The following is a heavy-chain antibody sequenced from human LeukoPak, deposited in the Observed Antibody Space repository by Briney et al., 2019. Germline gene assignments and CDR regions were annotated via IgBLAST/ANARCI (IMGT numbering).Heavy chain of an antibody. CDR1: GYSFTTYW. Sequence: TGESLKISCKASGYSFTTYWIGWVRQMPGKGLEWMGIIYPADSTAHYSPSFQGQVTISADKSISTAYLQWSSLKASDTAMYYCARRERYSSGWDDDLYWYFDLWGRGTLVTVSS. CDR2: IYPADSTA. J-gene: IGHJ2*01. CDR3: ARRERYSSGWDDDLYWYFDL. V-gene: IGHV5-51*01. D-gene: IGHD6-19*01.